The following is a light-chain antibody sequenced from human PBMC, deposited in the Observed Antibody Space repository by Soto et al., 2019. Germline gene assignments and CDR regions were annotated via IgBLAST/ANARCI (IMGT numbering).Light chain of an antibody. CDR1: QSVSSSY. V-gene: IGKV3-20*01. J-gene: IGKJ4*01. CDR2: GAS. Sequence: EIVLMQSPGTLSLSPGERATFSCRASQSVSSSYLAWYQQKPGQAPRLLIYGASSRATGIPDRFSGSGSGTDCTLTISRLEPEDFAVYYCQQYGSSPLTFGGGTKVEIK. CDR3: QQYGSSPLT.